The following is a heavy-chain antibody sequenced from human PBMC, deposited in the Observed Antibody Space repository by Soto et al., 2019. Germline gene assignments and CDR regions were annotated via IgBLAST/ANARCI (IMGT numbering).Heavy chain of an antibody. V-gene: IGHV3-30-3*01. D-gene: IGHD2-21*02. CDR3: ARANQITVVTPVMGY. Sequence: QVQLVESGGGVVQPGRSLRLSCAASGFTFSSYAMHWVRQAPGKGLEWVAVISYDGSNKYYADSVKGRFTISRDNSKNTLYLQMNSPRAEDTAVYYCARANQITVVTPVMGYWGQGTLVTVSS. CDR1: GFTFSSYA. J-gene: IGHJ4*02. CDR2: ISYDGSNK.